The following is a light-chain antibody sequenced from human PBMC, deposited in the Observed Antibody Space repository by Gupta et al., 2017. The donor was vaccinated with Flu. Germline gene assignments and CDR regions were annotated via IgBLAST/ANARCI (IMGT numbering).Light chain of an antibody. Sequence: EIVMTQSPATLAVSPGERATLSCRASQSVSSNLAWYQKKPGQAPRLLTYGASTRSTGIPARSGGSGSGTEFTLTISSLQSADVAVYYCQQYNNWPPWTFGQGTKVEIK. V-gene: IGKV3-15*01. J-gene: IGKJ1*01. CDR2: GAS. CDR3: QQYNNWPPWT. CDR1: QSVSSN.